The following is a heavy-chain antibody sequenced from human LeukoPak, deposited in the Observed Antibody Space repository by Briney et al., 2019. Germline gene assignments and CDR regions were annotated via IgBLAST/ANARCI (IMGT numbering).Heavy chain of an antibody. V-gene: IGHV1-18*01. CDR1: GYTFTSYG. Sequence: ASVKVSCKASGYTFTSYGISWVRQAPGQGLEWMGWISAYNGNTNYAQKLQGRVTMTTDTSTSTAYMELRSLRSDDTAVYYCARDLSGTSGTGGYFQHWGQGTLVTVSS. CDR3: ARDLSGTSGTGGYFQH. CDR2: ISAYNGNT. D-gene: IGHD1-26*01. J-gene: IGHJ1*01.